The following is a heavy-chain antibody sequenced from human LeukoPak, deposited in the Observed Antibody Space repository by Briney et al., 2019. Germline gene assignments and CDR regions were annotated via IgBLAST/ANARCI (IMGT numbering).Heavy chain of an antibody. V-gene: IGHV1-46*01. CDR2: INPSGAYT. D-gene: IGHD3-22*01. Sequence: GASVKVSCKASGSTFSSYYMHWVRQAPGQGLEWMGMINPSGAYTSYAQNFQGRVTMTRDMSTSTVYMELSSLRSEDTAVYYCAREDSSGPTFDYWGQGTLVTVSS. CDR1: GSTFSSYY. J-gene: IGHJ4*02. CDR3: AREDSSGPTFDY.